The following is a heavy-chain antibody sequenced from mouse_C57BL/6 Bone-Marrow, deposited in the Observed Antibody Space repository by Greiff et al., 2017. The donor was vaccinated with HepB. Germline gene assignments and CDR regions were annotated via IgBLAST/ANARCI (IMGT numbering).Heavy chain of an antibody. Sequence: QVQLKESGAELVKPGASVKISCKASGYAFSSYWMNWVKQRPGKGLEWIGQIYPGDGDTNYNGKFKGKAKLTADKSSSTAYMQLSSLTSEDSAVYFCRWLLDWYFDVWGTGTTVTVSS. CDR1: GYAFSSYW. CDR3: RWLLDWYFDV. D-gene: IGHD2-3*01. CDR2: IYPGDGDT. J-gene: IGHJ1*03. V-gene: IGHV1-80*01.